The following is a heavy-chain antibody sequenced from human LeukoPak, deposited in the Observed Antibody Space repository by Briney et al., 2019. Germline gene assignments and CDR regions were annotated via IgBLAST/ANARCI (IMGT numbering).Heavy chain of an antibody. CDR3: AREWN. Sequence: SETLSLTCTVSGGSISSSSYYWGWIRQPPGKGLEWIGSSYYSGSTYYNPSLKSRVTISVDTSKNQFSLKLSSVTAADTAVYYCAREWNWGQGTLVTVSS. CDR1: GGSISSSSYY. V-gene: IGHV4-39*01. D-gene: IGHD1-1*01. CDR2: SYYSGST. J-gene: IGHJ4*02.